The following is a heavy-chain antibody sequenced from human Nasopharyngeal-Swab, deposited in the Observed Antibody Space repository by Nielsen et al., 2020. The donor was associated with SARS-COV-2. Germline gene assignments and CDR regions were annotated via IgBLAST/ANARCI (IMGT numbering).Heavy chain of an antibody. V-gene: IGHV1-3*01. D-gene: IGHD6-19*01. CDR2: INVDIGNT. CDR1: AATFTDYG. Sequence: CSATAATFTDYGIHRARQGPRQKPEWTGWINVDIGNTKYSQKFQGRVTITRDTSASTAYMELSSLRSDDTAVYYCSRPNRDTSGWHSYDSWGQGTLVTVSS. J-gene: IGHJ4*02. CDR3: SRPNRDTSGWHSYDS.